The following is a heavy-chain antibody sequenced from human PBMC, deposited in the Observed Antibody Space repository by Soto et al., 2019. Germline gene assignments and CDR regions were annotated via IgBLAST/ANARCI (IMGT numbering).Heavy chain of an antibody. CDR1: GYSFISHG. J-gene: IGHJ2*01. D-gene: IGHD1-1*01. Sequence: QIQLVQSGGEVKKPGASVKVSCKASGYSFISHGITWVRQAPGQGLEWMGWVSGDNGNTNYAQKLQGRVTMTTDTSTDTAFMELRSLISDDTAVYYCARLGNWDENWYFDLWGRGTLVIVSS. V-gene: IGHV1-18*04. CDR3: ARLGNWDENWYFDL. CDR2: VSGDNGNT.